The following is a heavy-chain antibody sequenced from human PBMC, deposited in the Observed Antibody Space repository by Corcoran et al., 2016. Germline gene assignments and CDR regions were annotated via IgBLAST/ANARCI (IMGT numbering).Heavy chain of an antibody. CDR2: IYYSGST. CDR1: GGSISSYY. Sequence: QVQLQESGPGLVKPSETLSLTCTVSGGSISSYYWSWIRQPPGKGLEWIGYIYYSGSTNYNPSLKSRVTISVDTSKNQFSLKLSSVTAADTAVYYCARMNYCSGGSCYDNWFDPWGQGTLVTVSS. CDR3: ARMNYCSGGSCYDNWFDP. J-gene: IGHJ5*02. V-gene: IGHV4-59*01. D-gene: IGHD2-15*01.